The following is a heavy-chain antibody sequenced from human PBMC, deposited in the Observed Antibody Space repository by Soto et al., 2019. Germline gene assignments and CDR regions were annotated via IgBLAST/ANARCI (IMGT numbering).Heavy chain of an antibody. CDR2: IYYSGST. Sequence: PSETLSLTCTVSGGSISSGDYYWSWIRQPPGKGLEWIGYIYYSGSTYYNPSLKSPVTISVDTSKNQFSLKLSSVTAADTAVYYCAVVPAAIGYFRFFDPWGQGTLVTVS. CDR1: GGSISSGDYY. J-gene: IGHJ5*02. V-gene: IGHV4-30-4*01. D-gene: IGHD2-2*02. CDR3: AVVPAAIGYFRFFDP.